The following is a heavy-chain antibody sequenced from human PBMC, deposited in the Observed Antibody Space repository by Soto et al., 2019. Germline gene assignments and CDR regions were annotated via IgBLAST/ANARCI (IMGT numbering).Heavy chain of an antibody. CDR2: VYRTGST. CDR1: GGSISTSNW. CDR3: ARARATIAAAAVFDC. J-gene: IGHJ4*02. Sequence: SETLSLTCAVSGGSISTSNWWSWVRQPPGKGLEWIGEVYRTGSTNYNPSLESRLTISVDKSKNQFSLKLTSVTAADTAVYYCARARATIAAAAVFDCWGQGTLVTVSS. V-gene: IGHV4-4*02. D-gene: IGHD6-13*01.